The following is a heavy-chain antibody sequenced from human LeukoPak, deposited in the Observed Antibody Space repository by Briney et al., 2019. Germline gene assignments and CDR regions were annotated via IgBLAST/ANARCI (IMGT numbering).Heavy chain of an antibody. J-gene: IGHJ5*02. Sequence: PSETLSLTCTVAGASISSGTYFWGWIRQPPGKGLEWIGRIFYSGNTHYNPSLESRTSISVDTCKNQFSLNLSSVTGADTAFYYCARHLIRGLTDTWFDPWGQRTLVTVSS. V-gene: IGHV4-39*01. D-gene: IGHD3-10*01. CDR3: ARHLIRGLTDTWFDP. CDR1: GASISSGTYF. CDR2: IFYSGNT.